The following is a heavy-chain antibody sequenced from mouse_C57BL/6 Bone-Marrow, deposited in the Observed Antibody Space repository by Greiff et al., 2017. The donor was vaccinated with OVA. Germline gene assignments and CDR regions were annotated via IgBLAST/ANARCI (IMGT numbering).Heavy chain of an antibody. Sequence: VQLQQSGPELVKPGASVKISCKASGYAFSSSWMNWVKQRPGKGLEWIGRIYPGDGDTNYNGKFKGKATLTADKSSSTAYMQLSSLTSEDSAVYFCARGTTYYWGQGTTLTVSS. D-gene: IGHD1-1*01. CDR2: IYPGDGDT. CDR1: GYAFSSSW. CDR3: ARGTTYY. V-gene: IGHV1-82*01. J-gene: IGHJ2*01.